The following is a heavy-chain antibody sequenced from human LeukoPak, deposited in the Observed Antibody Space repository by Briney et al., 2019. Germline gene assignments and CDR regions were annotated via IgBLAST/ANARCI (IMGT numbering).Heavy chain of an antibody. V-gene: IGHV4-61*01. Sequence: SETLSLTCSVSGGSVRSDMSHWSWIRQPPGKGLEWIGYIYYSGSTNYNPSLKSRVTISVDTSKNQFSLKLSSVTAADTAVYYCARSTVTNYYYYGMDVWGQGTTVTVSS. CDR2: IYYSGST. CDR1: GGSVRSDMSH. CDR3: ARSTVTNYYYYGMDV. J-gene: IGHJ6*02. D-gene: IGHD4-11*01.